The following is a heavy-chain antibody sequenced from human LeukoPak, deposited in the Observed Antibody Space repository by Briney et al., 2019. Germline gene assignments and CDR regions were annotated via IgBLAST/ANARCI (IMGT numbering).Heavy chain of an antibody. V-gene: IGHV3-15*01. Sequence: PGGSLRLSCAASGFTFSNAWMSWVRQAPGKGLEWVGRIKSKTDGGTTDYAAPVKGRFTISRDDSKNTLYLQMNSLKTEDTAVYYCTTDPLYYYDSSGPFSYFDYWGQGTLVTVSS. CDR2: IKSKTDGGTT. CDR1: GFTFSNAW. D-gene: IGHD3-22*01. J-gene: IGHJ4*02. CDR3: TTDPLYYYDSSGPFSYFDY.